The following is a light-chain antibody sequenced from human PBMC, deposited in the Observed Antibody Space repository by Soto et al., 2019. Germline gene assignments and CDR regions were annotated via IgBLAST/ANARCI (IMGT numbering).Light chain of an antibody. V-gene: IGKV1-39*01. CDR3: QESLNSLGT. Sequence: DIQMTQSPSSLSASVGERVTITCRASQSISSYLNWFQQKPGKAPKLLIYAASSLPTGVPSRFSGSGSGTDFTLTISSLQREDFATYYCQESLNSLGTLGPGTKVDIK. J-gene: IGKJ3*01. CDR2: AAS. CDR1: QSISSY.